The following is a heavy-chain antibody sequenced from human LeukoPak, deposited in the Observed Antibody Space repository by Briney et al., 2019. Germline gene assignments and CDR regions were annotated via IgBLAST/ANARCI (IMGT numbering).Heavy chain of an antibody. D-gene: IGHD3-9*01. Sequence: SETLSLTCAVYGGSFSGYYWSRIRQPPGKGLEWIGEISHSGSTNYNPSLKSRVTISVDTSKNQFSLKLSSVTAADTAVYYCARERPSYYDILTGYYPRSLPYYFDYWGQGTLVTVSS. V-gene: IGHV4-34*01. CDR3: ARERPSYYDILTGYYPRSLPYYFDY. CDR1: GGSFSGYY. J-gene: IGHJ4*02. CDR2: ISHSGST.